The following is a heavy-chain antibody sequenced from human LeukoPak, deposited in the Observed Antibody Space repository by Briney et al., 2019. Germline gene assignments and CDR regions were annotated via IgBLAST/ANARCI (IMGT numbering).Heavy chain of an antibody. V-gene: IGHV3-7*01. CDR3: ARSVAGFDY. D-gene: IGHD6-19*01. CDR2: IKKAGSER. J-gene: IGHJ4*02. CDR1: GFIFNNYW. Sequence: GGSLRLSCVASGFIFNNYWLSWVRPAPGRGLEWVANIKKAGSERYYVDSVRGRFTLSRDNAKNSLYLQMNSRRAEDAAVYYCARSVAGFDYWGQGNLVTVSS.